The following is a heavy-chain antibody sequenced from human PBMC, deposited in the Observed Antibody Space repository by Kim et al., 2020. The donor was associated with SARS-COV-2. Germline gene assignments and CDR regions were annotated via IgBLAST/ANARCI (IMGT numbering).Heavy chain of an antibody. Sequence: SETLSLTCTVSGGSISSHYWSWIRQPPGKGLEWIGYIYYSGSTNYNPSLKSRVTISVDMSKNQFSLKLRSVTAADTAVYYCAREPFYGSGNWYFDLWGRGTLVTVSS. CDR3: AREPFYGSGNWYFDL. J-gene: IGHJ2*01. D-gene: IGHD3-10*01. V-gene: IGHV4-59*11. CDR1: GGSISSHY. CDR2: IYYSGST.